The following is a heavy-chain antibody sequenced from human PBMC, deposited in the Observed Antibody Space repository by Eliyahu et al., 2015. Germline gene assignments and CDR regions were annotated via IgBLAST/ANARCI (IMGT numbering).Heavy chain of an antibody. CDR1: GFXFSGXY. Sequence: QVQLVXSGGGLVKPGGSLRLSCXASGFXFSGXYXMSWIXQAPGKGLEWVSXIGRSATIIYYADSVKGRFTISRDNAKNSLYLQMNSLRVEDTAMYYCARDKAIPDDDWTGDFDYWGQGTRVTVSS. CDR3: ARDKAIPDDDWTGDFDY. V-gene: IGHV3-11*01. CDR2: IGRSATII. J-gene: IGHJ4*01. D-gene: IGHD1-1*01.